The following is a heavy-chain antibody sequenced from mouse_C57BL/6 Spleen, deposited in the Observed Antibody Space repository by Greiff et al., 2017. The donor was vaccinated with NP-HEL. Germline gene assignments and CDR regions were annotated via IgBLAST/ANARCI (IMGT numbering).Heavy chain of an antibody. CDR2: INPNNGGT. CDR1: GYTFTDYY. CDR3: ARSYGSNPLDY. D-gene: IGHD1-1*01. V-gene: IGHV1-26*01. J-gene: IGHJ2*01. Sequence: EVQLQQSGPELVKPGASVKISCKASGYTFTDYYMNWVKQSHGKSLEWIGDINPNNGGTSYNQKFKGKATLTVDKSSSTAYMELRSLTSEDSAVYYCARSYGSNPLDYWGQGTTLTVSS.